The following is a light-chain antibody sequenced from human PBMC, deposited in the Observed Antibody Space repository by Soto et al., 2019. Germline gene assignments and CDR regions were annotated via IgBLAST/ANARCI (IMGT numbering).Light chain of an antibody. V-gene: IGLV2-14*01. CDR2: DVS. J-gene: IGLJ1*01. CDR1: SSDVGGYNY. CDR3: SSYTSSSTL. Sequence: QCALTQPASVSGSPGQSITISCTGTSSDVGGYNYVSWYQQHPGKAPKLMIYDVSNRPSGVSNRFSGSKSGNTASLTISGLQAEDEADYYCSSYTSSSTLFGTGTKVTV.